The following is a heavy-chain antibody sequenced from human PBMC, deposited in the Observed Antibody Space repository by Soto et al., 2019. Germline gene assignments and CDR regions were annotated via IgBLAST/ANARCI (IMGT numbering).Heavy chain of an antibody. D-gene: IGHD3-9*01. V-gene: IGHV1-46*01. CDR1: GYTFTSYY. Sequence: QVQLVQSGAEVKKPGASVKVSCKASGYTFTSYYMHWVRQAPGQGLEWMGIINPSGGSTSYAQKFAGIVTMTRDTSTTTVYMELCSLRSEDTAVYYCAREYYDILTGYPLDYYYYGMDVWGQGTTVTVSS. CDR3: AREYYDILTGYPLDYYYYGMDV. CDR2: INPSGGST. J-gene: IGHJ6*02.